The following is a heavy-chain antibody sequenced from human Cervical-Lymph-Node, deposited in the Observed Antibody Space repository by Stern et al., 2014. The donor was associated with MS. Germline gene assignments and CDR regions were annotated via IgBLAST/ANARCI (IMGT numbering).Heavy chain of an antibody. D-gene: IGHD2/OR15-2a*01. V-gene: IGHV1-2*06. CDR1: GYDFTGFF. CDR3: AREATRIIVGIDY. CDR2: LNPNSDDP. J-gene: IGHJ4*02. Sequence: VQLVESGAKMKKPGASVRVSCKASGYDFTGFFIHWVRQVPGQRLEWKGRLNPNSDDPTYAQNFQDRVTLTRDTSIGTAYLELSRLTSADTAVYCCAREATRIIVGIDYWGQGTPVTVSS.